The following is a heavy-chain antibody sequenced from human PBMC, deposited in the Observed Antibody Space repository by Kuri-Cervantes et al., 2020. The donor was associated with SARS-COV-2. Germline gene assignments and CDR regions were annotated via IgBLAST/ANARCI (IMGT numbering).Heavy chain of an antibody. CDR2: MNPNSGNT. V-gene: IGHV1-8*02. J-gene: IGHJ3*02. CDR3: ARLNPSSGSYYGGYAFDI. D-gene: IGHD1-26*01. CDR1: GYTFTSYD. Sequence: ASVKVSCKASGYTFTSYDINWVRQATGQGLEWMGWMNPNSGNTGYAQKFQGRVTMTRNTSISTAYMELSSLRSEDTAVYYCARLNPSSGSYYGGYAFDIWGQGTMVTVSS.